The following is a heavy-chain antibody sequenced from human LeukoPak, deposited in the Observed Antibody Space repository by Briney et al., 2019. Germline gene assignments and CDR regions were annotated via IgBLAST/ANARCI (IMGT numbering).Heavy chain of an antibody. D-gene: IGHD3-22*01. J-gene: IGHJ4*02. CDR1: GFTFSSYA. V-gene: IGHV3-30*04. CDR2: ISYDGSNK. CDR3: ARGEEIVVVDIDY. Sequence: PGRSLRLSCAASGFTFSSYAMHWVRQAPGKGLEWVAVISYDGSNKYYADSVKGRFTISRDNAKNSLYLQMNSLRAEDTAVYYCARGEEIVVVDIDYWGQGTLVTVSS.